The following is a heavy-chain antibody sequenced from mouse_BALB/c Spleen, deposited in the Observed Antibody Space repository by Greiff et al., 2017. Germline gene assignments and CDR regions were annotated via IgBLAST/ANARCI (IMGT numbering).Heavy chain of an antibody. CDR3: ARGYDGWFAY. CDR2: INPGSGGT. J-gene: IGHJ3*01. Sequence: QVQLQQSGAELVRPGTSVKVSCKASGYAFTNYLIEWVKQRPGQGLEWIGVINPGSGGTNYNEKFKGNVTLTSDKSSNTAYLKLSSLTSDDSAVYFCARGYDGWFAYWGQGTLVTVSA. D-gene: IGHD2-2*01. V-gene: IGHV1-54*01. CDR1: GYAFTNYL.